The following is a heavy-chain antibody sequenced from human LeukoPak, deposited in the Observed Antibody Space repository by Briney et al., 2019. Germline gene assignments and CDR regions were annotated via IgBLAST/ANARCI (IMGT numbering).Heavy chain of an antibody. CDR2: IYPGDSDT. CDR1: EYSFINYW. V-gene: IGHV5-51*01. CDR3: ARQPSDTFDI. Sequence: GESLKISCRGSEYSFINYWFGWVRQMPGKGLEWMGIIYPGDSDTRYSPSFQGQVTISADKSISTAYLQWSSLKASDTAMYYCARQPSDTFDIWGQGTMVTVSS. J-gene: IGHJ3*02.